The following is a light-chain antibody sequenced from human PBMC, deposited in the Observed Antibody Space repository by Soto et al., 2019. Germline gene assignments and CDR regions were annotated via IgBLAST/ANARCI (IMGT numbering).Light chain of an antibody. Sequence: QTVVTQEPSFSVSPGRTVTLTCGLSSGSVSTSYYPSWYQQTPGQAPRTLIYSTNTRSSGVPDRCSGSILGNKAALTITGDQADDESDYYCVLYMGSGIWVFGGGTKLTVL. V-gene: IGLV8-61*01. CDR3: VLYMGSGIWV. CDR2: STN. CDR1: SGSVSTSYY. J-gene: IGLJ3*02.